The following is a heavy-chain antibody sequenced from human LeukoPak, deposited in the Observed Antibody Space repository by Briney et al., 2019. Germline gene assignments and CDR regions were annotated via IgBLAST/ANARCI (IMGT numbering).Heavy chain of an antibody. J-gene: IGHJ5*02. CDR2: INPNSGGT. V-gene: IGHV1-2*02. Sequence: ASVKVSCKASGYTFTGYYMHWVRQAPGQGLEWMGWINPNSGGTNYAQKFQGRVTMTRDTSIGTAYMELSRLRSDDTAVYYCARGRVVLKNLNWFDPWGQGTLVTVSS. CDR1: GYTFTGYY. D-gene: IGHD3-3*01. CDR3: ARGRVVLKNLNWFDP.